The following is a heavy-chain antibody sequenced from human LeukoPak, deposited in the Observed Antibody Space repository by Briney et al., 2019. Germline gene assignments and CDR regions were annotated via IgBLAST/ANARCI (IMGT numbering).Heavy chain of an antibody. D-gene: IGHD3-3*01. Sequence: GGSLRLSCAASGFTFSNAWMSWVRQAPGKGLEWVGRIKSKTDGGTTDYGAPVKGRFTISRDDSKNTLYLQMNSLKTEDTAVYYCTPLEWSLPYYYYYYMDVWGKGTTVTVSS. CDR1: GFTFSNAW. CDR2: IKSKTDGGTT. CDR3: TPLEWSLPYYYYYYMDV. J-gene: IGHJ6*03. V-gene: IGHV3-15*01.